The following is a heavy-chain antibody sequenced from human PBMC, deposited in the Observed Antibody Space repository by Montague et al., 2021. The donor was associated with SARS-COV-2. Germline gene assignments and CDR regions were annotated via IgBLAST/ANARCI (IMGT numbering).Heavy chain of an antibody. CDR2: ISGSGGST. Sequence: SLRLSCAVSGFTFSSYAMSWVRQAPGKGLEWVSAISGSGGSTYYADSVKGRFTISRDNSKNTLYLQMNNLRAEDTAVYYCAKGLSSGSYYSSYFDYWGQGTLVTVSS. CDR1: GFTFSSYA. J-gene: IGHJ4*02. CDR3: AKGLSSGSYYSSYFDY. V-gene: IGHV3-23*01. D-gene: IGHD3-10*01.